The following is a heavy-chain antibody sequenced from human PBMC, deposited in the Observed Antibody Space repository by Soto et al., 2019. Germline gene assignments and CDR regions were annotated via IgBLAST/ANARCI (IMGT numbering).Heavy chain of an antibody. V-gene: IGHV4-31*03. CDR1: GGSISSGRYY. CDR3: ARGAQTRVTPQY. J-gene: IGHJ4*02. D-gene: IGHD4-4*01. Sequence: QVQLQESGPGLVKPSQTLSLTCTVSGGSISSGRYYWNWIRQHPGMGLEWIGTIYYSASTYFNPSLKSRVTISVDTSKNLFSLKLSSVTAADTAVYYCARGAQTRVTPQYWGQGTLVTVSS. CDR2: IYYSAST.